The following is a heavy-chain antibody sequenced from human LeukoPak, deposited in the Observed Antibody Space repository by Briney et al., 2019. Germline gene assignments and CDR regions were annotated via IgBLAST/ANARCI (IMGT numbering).Heavy chain of an antibody. V-gene: IGHV3-15*01. Sequence: PGRSLRLSCAASGFTFSNAWMSWVRQAPGKGLEWVGRIKSKTDGGTTDYAAPVKGRFTISRDDSKNTLYLQMNSLKTEDTAVYYCTTRSMVRGDDYWGQGTLVTVSS. D-gene: IGHD3-10*01. CDR3: TTRSMVRGDDY. CDR2: IKSKTDGGTT. J-gene: IGHJ4*02. CDR1: GFTFSNAW.